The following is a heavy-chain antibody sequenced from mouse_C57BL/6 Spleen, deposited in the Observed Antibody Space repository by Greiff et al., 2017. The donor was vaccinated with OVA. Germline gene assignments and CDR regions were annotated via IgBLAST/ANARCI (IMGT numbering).Heavy chain of an antibody. J-gene: IGHJ2*01. V-gene: IGHV5-6*01. D-gene: IGHD1-1*01. CDR3: ARYYHTWDFDY. CDR1: GFTFSSYG. Sequence: EVQGVESGGDLVKPGGSLKLSCAASGFTFSSYGMSWVRQTPDKRLEWVATISSGGSYTYYPDSVKGRFTISRDNAKNTLYLQMSSLKSEDTAMYYCARYYHTWDFDYWGQGTTLTVSS. CDR2: ISSGGSYT.